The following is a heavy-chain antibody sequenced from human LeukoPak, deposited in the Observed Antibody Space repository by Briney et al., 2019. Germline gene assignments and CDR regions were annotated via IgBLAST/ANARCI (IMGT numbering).Heavy chain of an antibody. CDR3: ARDFYYYDSSGYSTLPDY. CDR2: ISSSGSTI. Sequence: PGGSLRLSCAASGFTFGDYYMSWIRQAPGKGLEWVSYISSSGSTIYYADSVKGRFTISRDNAKNSLYLQMNSLRAEDTAVYYCARDFYYYDSSGYSTLPDYWGQGTLVTVSS. J-gene: IGHJ4*02. CDR1: GFTFGDYY. V-gene: IGHV3-11*04. D-gene: IGHD3-22*01.